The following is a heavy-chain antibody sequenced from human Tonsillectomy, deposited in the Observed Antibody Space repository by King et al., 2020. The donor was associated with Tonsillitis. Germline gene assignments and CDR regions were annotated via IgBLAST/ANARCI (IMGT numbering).Heavy chain of an antibody. CDR2: INYSGRT. Sequence: VQLQESGPGLVKPSETLSLTCTVSGGAIRSYYWSWIRPPPGKGLEWIGYINYSGRTNYNPSLKSRVTISVDTSKNQFSLKLSSVTAADTAVYFCARAPAPLNPDFDYWGQGMLVTVSS. CDR3: ARAPAPLNPDFDY. CDR1: GGAIRSYY. J-gene: IGHJ4*02. V-gene: IGHV4-59*01.